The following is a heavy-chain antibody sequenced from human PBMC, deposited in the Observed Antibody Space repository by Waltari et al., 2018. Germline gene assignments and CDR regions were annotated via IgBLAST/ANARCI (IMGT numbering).Heavy chain of an antibody. D-gene: IGHD5-18*01. J-gene: IGHJ2*01. CDR3: ARIPSSKYSYGVYWYFDL. Sequence: QVQLQESGPGLVKPSETLSLTCTVSGGSISSYYWSWIRQPPGKGLEWIGYIYTSGSTNYNPSLKSRVTISVDTSKNQFPLKLSSVTAADTAVYYCARIPSSKYSYGVYWYFDLWGRGTLVTVSS. CDR1: GGSISSYY. V-gene: IGHV4-4*09. CDR2: IYTSGST.